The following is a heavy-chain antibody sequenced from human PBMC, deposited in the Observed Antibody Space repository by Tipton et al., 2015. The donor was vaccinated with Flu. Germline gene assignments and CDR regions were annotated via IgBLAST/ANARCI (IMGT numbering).Heavy chain of an antibody. V-gene: IGHV4-38-2*01. CDR2: IFHSGNS. D-gene: IGHD4-11*01. CDR1: GYSIRSSNYY. CDR3: ARRDYSNYVSDPKNWFDP. Sequence: TLSLTCAVSGYSIRSSNYYWGWIRQPPGKGLEWIGNIFHSGNSCHNPSLKSRVTMSVETSKNQFSLKLSSVTAADTAVYYCARRDYSNYVSDPKNWFDPWGQGTLVTVSS. J-gene: IGHJ5*02.